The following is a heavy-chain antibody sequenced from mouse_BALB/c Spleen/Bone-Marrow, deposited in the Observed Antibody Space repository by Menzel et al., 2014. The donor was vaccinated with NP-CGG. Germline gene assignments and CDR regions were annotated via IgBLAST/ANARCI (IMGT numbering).Heavy chain of an antibody. J-gene: IGHJ4*01. V-gene: IGHV5-6*01. CDR1: GFTFSSYG. CDR3: ARHTYWYYAMDY. CDR2: ISSGGSYT. Sequence: EVKLVESGGDLVKSGGSLKLSCAASGFTFSSYGMSWVRRTPDKRLEWVAIISSGGSYTYYPDSVKYRFTISRDNAKNSLCLQMSSLKSEDTARYYCARHTYWYYAMDYWGQGTSVTVPS. D-gene: IGHD5-1*01.